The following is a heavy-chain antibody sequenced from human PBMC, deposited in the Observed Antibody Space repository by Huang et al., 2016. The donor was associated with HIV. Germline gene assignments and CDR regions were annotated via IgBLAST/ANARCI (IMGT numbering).Heavy chain of an antibody. CDR3: AKDASSGYSSGHSGFKVYFFDF. J-gene: IGHJ4*02. CDR2: ISWNSKSI. V-gene: IGHV3-9*01. CDR1: GFTFDDYA. Sequence: EVQLVESGGGLVQPGRSLRLSCAASGFTFDDYAFHWVRQAPGKGLGWVSGISWNSKSIDYADSVKGRFTISRDNAKNSLYLEMKSLRVEDTALYYCAKDASSGYSSGHSGFKVYFFDFWGQGTLVTVSS. D-gene: IGHD5-18*01.